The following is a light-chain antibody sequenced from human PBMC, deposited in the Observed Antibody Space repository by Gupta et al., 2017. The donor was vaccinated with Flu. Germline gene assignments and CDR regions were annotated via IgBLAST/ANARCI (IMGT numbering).Light chain of an antibody. CDR3: HQYVDSPG. CDR2: VAS. V-gene: IGKV3-20*01. Sequence: EIVLTQSPGTLSLSPGEGATLSCRASQTVSSSYLAWYQQKPGQAPRLLIYVASNRATGIPDRFGGSGSGTDFTLTISRLEPEDFAVYYCHQYVDSPGFGQGTKVEIK. J-gene: IGKJ1*01. CDR1: QTVSSSY.